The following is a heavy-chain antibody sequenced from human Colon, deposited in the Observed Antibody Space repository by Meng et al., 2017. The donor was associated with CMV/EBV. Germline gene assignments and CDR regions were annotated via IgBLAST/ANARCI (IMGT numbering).Heavy chain of an antibody. Sequence: SETLSLTCAVSGDSVSSDNWWSWVRQPPGKGLEWIGSIYYSGSTYYNPSLKSRVTISVDTSKNQFSLKLSSVTAADTAVYYCARGGFWSGYYTGSWFDPWGQGTLVTVSS. V-gene: IGHV4-4*02. CDR1: GDSVSSDNW. D-gene: IGHD3-3*01. CDR2: IYYSGST. CDR3: ARGGFWSGYYTGSWFDP. J-gene: IGHJ5*02.